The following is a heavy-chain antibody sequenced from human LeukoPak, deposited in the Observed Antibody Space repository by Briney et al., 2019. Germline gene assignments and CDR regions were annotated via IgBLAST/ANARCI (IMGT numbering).Heavy chain of an antibody. CDR1: GLTFSSYS. Sequence: GGSLRLSCAASGLTFSSYSMNWVRQAPGKGLEWVSSISSSSSYIYYADSVKGRFTISRDNAKNSLYLQMNSLRAEDTAVYYCARDNSRILWFGELSDYMDVWGKGTTVTVSS. V-gene: IGHV3-21*01. D-gene: IGHD3-10*01. CDR2: ISSSSSYI. J-gene: IGHJ6*03. CDR3: ARDNSRILWFGELSDYMDV.